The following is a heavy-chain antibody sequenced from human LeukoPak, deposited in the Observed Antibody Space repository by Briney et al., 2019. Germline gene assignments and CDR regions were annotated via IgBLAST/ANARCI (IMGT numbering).Heavy chain of an antibody. CDR2: IHYSGRT. V-gene: IGHV4-31*03. J-gene: IGHJ6*04. D-gene: IGHD5-12*01. CDR3: ARDRYSGYDWDFYYYGMDV. CDR1: DGSVSSADFY. Sequence: PSETLSLTCSVSDGSVSSADFYWSWIRQHPGKGLEWIGHIHYSGRTYYNPSLKSRVAISLDTSKNQFSLKLGSVTAADTAVYYCARDRYSGYDWDFYYYGMDVWGKGTTVTVPS.